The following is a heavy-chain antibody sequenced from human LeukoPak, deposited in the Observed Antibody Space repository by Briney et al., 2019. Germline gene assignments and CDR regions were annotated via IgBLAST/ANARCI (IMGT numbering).Heavy chain of an antibody. Sequence: GRSLRLSCAASGFTFSSYGMHWVRQAPGKGLEWVAVISYDGSNEYYADSVKGRFTISRDNSKNTLYLQMNSLRAEGTAVYYCAKGSYYYGMDVWGQGTTVTVSS. J-gene: IGHJ6*02. CDR2: ISYDGSNE. V-gene: IGHV3-30*18. CDR3: AKGSYYYGMDV. CDR1: GFTFSSYG.